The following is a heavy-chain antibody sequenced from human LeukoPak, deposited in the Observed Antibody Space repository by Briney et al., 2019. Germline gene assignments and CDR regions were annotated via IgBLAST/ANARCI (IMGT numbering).Heavy chain of an antibody. CDR2: ISYDGSNK. CDR3: ARDSCRYYYDSSGYCWFDP. J-gene: IGHJ5*02. Sequence: GRSLRLSCAASGFTFSSYAMHWVRQAPGKGLEWVAVISYDGSNKYYADSVKGRFTISRDNSKNTLYLQMNSLRAEDTAVYYCARDSCRYYYDSSGYCWFDPWGQGTLVTVSS. V-gene: IGHV3-30-3*01. CDR1: GFTFSSYA. D-gene: IGHD3-22*01.